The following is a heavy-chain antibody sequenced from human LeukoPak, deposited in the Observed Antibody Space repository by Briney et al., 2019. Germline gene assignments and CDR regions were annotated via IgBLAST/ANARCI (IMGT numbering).Heavy chain of an antibody. Sequence: GGSLRLSCAASGFTFSTYSMNWVRQAPGKGREWVSYISSNSRTIFYAESVRGRFTISRDNAKNSLYLQMNSLRAEDTALYYCATQWELHPAFWGQGTLVTVSS. CDR3: ATQWELHPAF. D-gene: IGHD1-26*01. CDR2: ISSNSRTI. V-gene: IGHV3-48*01. J-gene: IGHJ4*02. CDR1: GFTFSTYS.